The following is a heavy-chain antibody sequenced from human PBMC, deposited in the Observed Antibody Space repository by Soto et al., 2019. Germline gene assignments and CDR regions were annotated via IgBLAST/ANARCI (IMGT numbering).Heavy chain of an antibody. CDR2: IIPIFGTA. V-gene: IGHV1-69*13. D-gene: IGHD5-12*01. J-gene: IGHJ6*02. Sequence: AASVKVSCKASGGTFSSYAISWVRQAPGQGLEWMGGIIPIFGTANYAQKFQGRVTITADESTSTAYMELSSLRSDDTAVYYCANEMATIAGYYGMDVWGQGTTVTVSS. CDR1: GGTFSSYA. CDR3: ANEMATIAGYYGMDV.